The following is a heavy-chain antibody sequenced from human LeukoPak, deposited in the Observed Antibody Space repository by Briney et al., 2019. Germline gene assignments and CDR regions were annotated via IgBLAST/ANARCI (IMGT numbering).Heavy chain of an antibody. D-gene: IGHD3-22*01. J-gene: IGHJ4*02. CDR2: IYHSGST. V-gene: IGHV4-59*08. Sequence: SETLSLTCTVSGGSISSYYWSWIRQPPGKRLEWIGSIYHSGSTYYNPSLKSRVTISVDTSKNQFSLKLSSVTAADTAVYYCARVGTMIVVAYDYWGQGTLVTVSS. CDR1: GGSISSYY. CDR3: ARVGTMIVVAYDY.